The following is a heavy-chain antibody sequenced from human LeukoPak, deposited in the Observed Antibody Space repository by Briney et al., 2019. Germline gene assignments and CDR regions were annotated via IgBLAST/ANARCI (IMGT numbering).Heavy chain of an antibody. CDR3: AREGIGENAPNYFDY. V-gene: IGHV3-74*01. J-gene: IGHJ4*02. Sequence: GGSLRLSCAASGFTFSSYWMHWVRQAPGKGLVWVSRINSYGISTSYADSVKGRFTISRDNAKNTLYLQMNSLRAEDTAVYYCAREGIGENAPNYFDYWGQGTLVTVSS. D-gene: IGHD3-10*01. CDR2: INSYGIST. CDR1: GFTFSSYW.